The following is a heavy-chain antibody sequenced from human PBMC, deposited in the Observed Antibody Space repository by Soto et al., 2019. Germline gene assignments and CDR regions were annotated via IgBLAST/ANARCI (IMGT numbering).Heavy chain of an antibody. CDR2: IYYSGGT. V-gene: IGHV4-39*01. CDR1: GGSISSSSYY. D-gene: IGHD3-3*01. CDR3: ASTDYDFWSGYYRTFDY. Sequence: SETLSLTCTVSGGSISSSSYYWGWIRQPPGKGLEWIGSIYYSGGTYYNPSLKSRVTISVDTSKNQFSLKPSSVTAADTAVYYCASTDYDFWSGYYRTFDYWGQGTLVTVSS. J-gene: IGHJ4*02.